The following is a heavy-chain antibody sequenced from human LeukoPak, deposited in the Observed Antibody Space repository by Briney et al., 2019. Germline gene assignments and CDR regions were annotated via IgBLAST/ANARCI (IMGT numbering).Heavy chain of an antibody. V-gene: IGHV1-2*02. CDR1: GYTFTGYY. D-gene: IGHD1-26*01. CDR3: ARGPGATPSWRDS. Sequence: ASVKVSCKASGYTFTGYYMHWVRQAPGQGLEWMGWINPNSGGTNYAQKFQGRVTMTRDTSISTAYMELSRLRSDDTVVYYCARGPGATPSWRDSWGQGTLVTVSS. J-gene: IGHJ4*02. CDR2: INPNSGGT.